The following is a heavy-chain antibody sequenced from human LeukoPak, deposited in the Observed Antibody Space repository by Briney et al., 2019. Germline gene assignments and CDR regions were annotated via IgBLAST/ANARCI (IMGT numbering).Heavy chain of an antibody. D-gene: IGHD2-8*01. CDR2: ISYDGSNK. V-gene: IGHV3-30*18. CDR3: AKSTSMLDTFDY. J-gene: IGHJ4*02. Sequence: GGSFRLSCAASGFAFSRYGMHWVRQAPGKGLEWVAVISYDGSNKYYADSVKGRFTISRDNSKNTLYLQMNSLRAEDTAVYYCAKSTSMLDTFDYWGQGTLVTVSS. CDR1: GFAFSRYG.